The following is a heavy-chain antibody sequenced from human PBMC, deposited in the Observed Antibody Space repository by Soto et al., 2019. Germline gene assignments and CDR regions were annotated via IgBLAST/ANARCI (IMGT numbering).Heavy chain of an antibody. CDR1: TYSIRSDYH. J-gene: IGHJ4*02. CDR3: AREVMYSSGWYPKYYFDY. V-gene: IGHV4-38-2*02. D-gene: IGHD6-19*01. CDR2: IYHSGST. Sequence: PSETLSLTCAVSTYSIRSDYHWGWIRQPPGKGLEWIGIIYHSGSTYHNPSLKSRVTISVDTSKNQISLKLSSVTAADSAVYYCAREVMYSSGWYPKYYFDYWGQGTMVTVSS.